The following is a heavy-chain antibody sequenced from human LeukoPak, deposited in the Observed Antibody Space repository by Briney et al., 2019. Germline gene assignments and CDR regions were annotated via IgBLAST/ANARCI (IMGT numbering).Heavy chain of an antibody. V-gene: IGHV4-59*01. J-gene: IGHJ5*02. CDR2: IYYSRST. CDR3: ARGGCSSTSCWDWFDP. CDR1: GGSFRGYY. D-gene: IGHD2-2*01. Sequence: LGTLSLSPAVYGGSFRGYYWSWIWEPPGKGQECIWYIYYSRSTNYNPSLKSRVTISVDTSKNQFSLKLSSVTAADTAVYYCARGGCSSTSCWDWFDPWGQGTLVTVSS.